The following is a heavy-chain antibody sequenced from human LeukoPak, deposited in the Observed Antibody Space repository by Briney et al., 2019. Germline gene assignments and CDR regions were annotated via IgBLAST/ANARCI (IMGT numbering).Heavy chain of an antibody. CDR1: GYTFTSYY. J-gene: IGHJ4*02. V-gene: IGHV1-46*03. D-gene: IGHD1-1*01. CDR2: INPNAGST. Sequence: ASVNVSCKASGYTFTSYYIHWVRQAPGQGLEGMGIINPNAGSTSYAQKFQGRVTMTRDTSTSTLYMELSSLRSEDTAVHYCARPTRPRDNTAIFDYWGQGALVTVSS. CDR3: ARPTRPRDNTAIFDY.